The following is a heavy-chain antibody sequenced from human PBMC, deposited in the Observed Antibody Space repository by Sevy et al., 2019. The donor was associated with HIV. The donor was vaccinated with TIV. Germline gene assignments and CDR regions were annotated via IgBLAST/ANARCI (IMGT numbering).Heavy chain of an antibody. CDR1: GFSVSSYY. CDR3: ARMTSTWSIDS. CDR2: KESGGQT. Sequence: GSLRLSCAASGFSVSSYYMGWVRQAPGKGLEWVSTKESGGQTYYADSVRGRFTIARDESANNLFLQLNNLRAEDTGVYYCARMTSTWSIDSWGQRTLVTVSS. J-gene: IGHJ4*02. V-gene: IGHV3-53*01.